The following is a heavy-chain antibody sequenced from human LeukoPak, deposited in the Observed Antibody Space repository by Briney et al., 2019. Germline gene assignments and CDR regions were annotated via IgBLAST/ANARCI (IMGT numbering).Heavy chain of an antibody. Sequence: ASVKVSCKASGGTFSSYAISWVRQAPGQGLEWMGGIIPIFGTANYAQKLQGRVTMTTDTSTSTAYMELRSLRSDDTAVYYCARGSHRRIEYFQHWGQGTLVTVSS. CDR3: ARGSHRRIEYFQH. CDR2: IIPIFGTA. V-gene: IGHV1-69*05. CDR1: GGTFSSYA. J-gene: IGHJ1*01.